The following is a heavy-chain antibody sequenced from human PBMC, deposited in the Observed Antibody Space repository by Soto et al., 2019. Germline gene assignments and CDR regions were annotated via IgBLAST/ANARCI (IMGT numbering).Heavy chain of an antibody. Sequence: PGESLKISCKGSGYSFAGYWITWVRQMPGKGLEWMGRIDPSDSYTNYSPSFQGHVTISADKSISTAYLQWSSLKASDTAMYYCARRVYYGSGSYRYGMDVWGQGTTVTVSS. V-gene: IGHV5-10-1*01. J-gene: IGHJ6*02. CDR1: GYSFAGYW. CDR2: IDPSDSYT. CDR3: ARRVYYGSGSYRYGMDV. D-gene: IGHD3-10*01.